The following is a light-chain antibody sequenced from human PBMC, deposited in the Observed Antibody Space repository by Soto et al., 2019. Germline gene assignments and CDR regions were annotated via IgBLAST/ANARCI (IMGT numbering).Light chain of an antibody. V-gene: IGKV3-11*01. Sequence: EIVLTQSPATVSLSTGERATLSCRASESISTYLAWYQQKPGQAPRLLIYDASNRATGIPGRFTGSGSGTDFTLTISSLEPEDFAVYYCQQRSNWPPLTFGGGTKVEI. CDR3: QQRSNWPPLT. CDR2: DAS. J-gene: IGKJ4*01. CDR1: ESISTY.